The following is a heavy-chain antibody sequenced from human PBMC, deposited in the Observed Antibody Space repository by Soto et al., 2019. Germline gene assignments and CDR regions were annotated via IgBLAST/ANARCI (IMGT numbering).Heavy chain of an antibody. CDR2: INHRGST. V-gene: IGHV4-34*01. J-gene: IGHJ4*02. CDR3: ARVDDY. Sequence: QVQLQQWGAGLLKPSETLSLTCAVYGVSFSGYYWSWIRQPPGKGLEWIAEINHRGSTKYNPSLKSRVTISVDTSKNQFSLKVSSVTAADTAVYYCARVDDYWGQGTLVTVSS. D-gene: IGHD3-3*01. CDR1: GVSFSGYY.